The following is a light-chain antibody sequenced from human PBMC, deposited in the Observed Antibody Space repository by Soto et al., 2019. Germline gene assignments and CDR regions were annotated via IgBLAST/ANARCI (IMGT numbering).Light chain of an antibody. CDR3: SSYTDSNSPFV. CDR1: SRDVGGYNY. J-gene: IGLJ1*01. Sequence: LTQPASVSGSPGQSITISCTGSSRDVGGYNYVSWYQQHPGKAPKLIIYDVTNRPSGVSHRFSGSKSGNTASLSIPGLQAEDEADYYCSSYTDSNSPFVFGGGTKVTVL. CDR2: DVT. V-gene: IGLV2-14*03.